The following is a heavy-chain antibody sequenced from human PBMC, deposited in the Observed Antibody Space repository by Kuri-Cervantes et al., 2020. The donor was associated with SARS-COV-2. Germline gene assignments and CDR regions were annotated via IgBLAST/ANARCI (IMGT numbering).Heavy chain of an antibody. D-gene: IGHD2-2*01. Sequence: LSLTCAVSGFTFTSHAMHWVRQAPGKGLEWVAVISYDGSNRYYADSVKGRFTISRDNSKSTLYLQMNSLRAEDTAVYYCAREVVVPAAVIDYWGQGTLVTVSS. CDR2: ISYDGSNR. CDR3: AREVVVPAAVIDY. J-gene: IGHJ4*02. CDR1: GFTFTSHA. V-gene: IGHV3-30-3*01.